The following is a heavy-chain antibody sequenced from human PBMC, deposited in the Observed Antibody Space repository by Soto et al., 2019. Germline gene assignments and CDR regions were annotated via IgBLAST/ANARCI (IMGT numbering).Heavy chain of an antibody. D-gene: IGHD6-25*01. CDR2: ISSSSSYI. Sequence: GGSLRLSCAASGFTFSSYSMNWVRQAPGKGLEWVSSISSSSSYIYYADSVKGRFTISRDNAKNSLYLQMNSLRAEDRAVYYCARERSSADYYYYYMDVWGKGTTVTVSS. CDR3: ARERSSADYYYYYMDV. V-gene: IGHV3-21*01. CDR1: GFTFSSYS. J-gene: IGHJ6*03.